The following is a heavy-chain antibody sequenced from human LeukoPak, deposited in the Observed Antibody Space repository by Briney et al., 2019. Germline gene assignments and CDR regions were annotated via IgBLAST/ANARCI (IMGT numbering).Heavy chain of an antibody. CDR3: VLSYYYDTSGYYYFDD. CDR2: ISSSSYYI. CDR1: GFTFNRYS. V-gene: IGHV3-21*01. J-gene: IGHJ4*02. Sequence: PGGSLRLSCAASGFTFNRYSMTWVRQAPEKGLEWASSISSSSYYIYYADSVKGRFTISRDNAKNSLYLQMDSLRAEDTAVYYCVLSYYYDTSGYYYFDDWGQGTLVTVSS. D-gene: IGHD3-22*01.